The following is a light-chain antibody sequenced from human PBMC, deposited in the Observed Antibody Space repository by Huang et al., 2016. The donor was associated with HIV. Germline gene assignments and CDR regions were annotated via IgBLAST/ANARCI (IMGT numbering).Light chain of an antibody. V-gene: IGKV2-28*01. Sequence: DIVMTQSPLSLPVTPGEPASISCRSSQSLLHSNGFKYLDWYVQKPGQSPQLLIYLGSYRASGVPDRFSGSGSGTDFTLKISRVEAEDVGVYYCMQVLHPFTFSPGTKVDIK. J-gene: IGKJ3*01. CDR3: MQVLHPFT. CDR2: LGS. CDR1: QSLLHSNGFKY.